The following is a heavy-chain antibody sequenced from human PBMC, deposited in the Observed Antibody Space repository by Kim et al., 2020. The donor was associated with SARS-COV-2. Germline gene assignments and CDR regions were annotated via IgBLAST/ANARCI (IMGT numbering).Heavy chain of an antibody. D-gene: IGHD2-15*01. Sequence: SVKGRFTISRDNSKNTLYLQMNSLRAEDTAVYYCAKEGLGYCSGGSCPDYWGQGTLVTVSS. J-gene: IGHJ4*02. CDR3: AKEGLGYCSGGSCPDY. V-gene: IGHV3-23*01.